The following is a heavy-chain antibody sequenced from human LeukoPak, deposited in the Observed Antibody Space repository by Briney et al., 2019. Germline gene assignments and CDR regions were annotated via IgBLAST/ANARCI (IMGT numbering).Heavy chain of an antibody. CDR1: GFTFSSYT. CDR3: AKDVKAGPRPSDY. Sequence: GGSLRLSCAASGFTFSSYTIKWVRQAPGKGLEWVSEISAGGDYTYYADSVKGRFTISRDNSKNTLYLQMNSLRAEDTAVYYCAKDVKAGPRPSDYWGQGTLVTVSS. V-gene: IGHV3-23*01. CDR2: ISAGGDYT. J-gene: IGHJ4*02. D-gene: IGHD6-19*01.